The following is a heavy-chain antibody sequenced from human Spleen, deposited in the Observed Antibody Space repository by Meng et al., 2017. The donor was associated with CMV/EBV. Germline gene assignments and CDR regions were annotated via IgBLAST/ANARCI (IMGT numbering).Heavy chain of an antibody. CDR1: GGSISSSNW. J-gene: IGHJ4*02. Sequence: QVQQQEWGPGLVKPSGTLSLTCAVSGGSISSSNWWSWVRQPPGKGLEWIGEIYHSGSTNYNPSLKSRVTISVDTSKNQFSLKLSSVTAADTAVYYCARGGGCSSSSCDLDYWGQGVLVTVSS. CDR2: IYHSGST. V-gene: IGHV4-4*02. CDR3: ARGGGCSSSSCDLDY. D-gene: IGHD2-2*01.